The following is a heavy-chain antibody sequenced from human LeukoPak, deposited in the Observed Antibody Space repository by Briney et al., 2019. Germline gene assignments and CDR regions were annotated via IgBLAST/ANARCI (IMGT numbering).Heavy chain of an antibody. D-gene: IGHD3-22*01. CDR3: AMYYYDSSGPMG. V-gene: IGHV3-30*04. Sequence: GGSLRLPCAASGFTFSSYAMHWVRQAPGKGLEWVAVISYDGSDKYYADSVKGRFTISRDNSKNTLYLQMNSLRAEDTAVYYCAMYYYDSSGPMGWGQGTLVTVSS. CDR2: ISYDGSDK. J-gene: IGHJ4*02. CDR1: GFTFSSYA.